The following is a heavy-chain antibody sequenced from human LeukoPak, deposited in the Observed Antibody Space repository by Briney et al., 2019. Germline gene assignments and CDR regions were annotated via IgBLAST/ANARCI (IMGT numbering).Heavy chain of an antibody. J-gene: IGHJ4*02. CDR3: ARGVVAALIDY. V-gene: IGHV4-59*01. D-gene: IGHD2-2*01. CDR2: IYYSGST. Sequence: SETLSLTCTVSGGSISSYYWSWIRQPPGKGLEWIGYIYYSGSTNYNPSLKSRVTISVDTSKNQFSLKLSSVTAADTAVYYCARGVVAALIDYWGQGTLVTVSS. CDR1: GGSISSYY.